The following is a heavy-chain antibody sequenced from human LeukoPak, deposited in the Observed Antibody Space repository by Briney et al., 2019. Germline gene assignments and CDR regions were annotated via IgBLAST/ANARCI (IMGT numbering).Heavy chain of an antibody. V-gene: IGHV1-58*02. CDR3: AAVFGSGYYYYFDY. CDR2: LAVGSGNT. J-gene: IGHJ4*02. Sequence: SVKVSCKASGFSFSSSSMQWVRQARGQRLEWIGWLAVGSGNTNYAQKFQGRVIITRDMSTSTAYMELSSLRSEDTALYYCAAVFGSGYYYYFDYWGQGTLVTVSS. CDR1: GFSFSSSS. D-gene: IGHD3-22*01.